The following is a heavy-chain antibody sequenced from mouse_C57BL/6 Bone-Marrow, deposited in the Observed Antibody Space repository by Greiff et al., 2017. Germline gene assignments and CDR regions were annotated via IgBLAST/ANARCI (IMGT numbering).Heavy chain of an antibody. Sequence: EVQGVESGEGLVKPGGSLKLSCAASGFTFSSYAMSWVRQTPEKRLEWVAYISSGGDYIYYADTVKGRFTISRDNARNTLYLQMSSLKSEDTAMYYCTRRGIYYDYDVGYFDVWGTGTTVTVSS. D-gene: IGHD2-4*01. CDR3: TRRGIYYDYDVGYFDV. CDR2: ISSGGDYI. V-gene: IGHV5-9-1*02. J-gene: IGHJ1*03. CDR1: GFTFSSYA.